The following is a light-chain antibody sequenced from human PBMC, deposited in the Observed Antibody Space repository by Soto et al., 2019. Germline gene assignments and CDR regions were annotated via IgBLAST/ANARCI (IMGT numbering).Light chain of an antibody. CDR3: SSYTSTTTVI. V-gene: IGLV2-14*01. CDR2: DVS. J-gene: IGLJ2*01. Sequence: QSALTQPASVSGSPGQSITISCTGTSSDVGGYNYVSWYQQHPGKAPKLMIYDVSNRPSGVSNRFSGSKSGYTASLTISGLQAEDEADYFCSSYTSTTTVIFGGGTKLTVL. CDR1: SSDVGGYNY.